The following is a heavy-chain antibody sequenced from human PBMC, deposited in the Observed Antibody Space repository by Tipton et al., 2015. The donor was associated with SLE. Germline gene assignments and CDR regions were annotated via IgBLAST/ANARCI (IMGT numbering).Heavy chain of an antibody. Sequence: TLSLTCAVYGGSFSGYYWSWIRQPPGKGLEWIGEINHSGSTNYNPSLKSRVTISVDTSKNQFSLKLSSVTAADTAVYYCARITYSGSYGGWFDPWGQGTLVTVSS. D-gene: IGHD1-26*01. CDR1: GGSFSGYY. CDR3: ARITYSGSYGGWFDP. V-gene: IGHV4-34*01. J-gene: IGHJ5*02. CDR2: INHSGST.